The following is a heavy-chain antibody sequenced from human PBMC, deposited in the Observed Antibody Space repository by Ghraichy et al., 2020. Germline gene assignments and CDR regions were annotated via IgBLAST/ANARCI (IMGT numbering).Heavy chain of an antibody. J-gene: IGHJ6*02. Sequence: SETLSLTCIVSGASVSSGTYYWGWIRQPPGKGLEWIGSVYYRGRTHYNPSLKSRVTISVDTSKNQFSLKLSPMTATDPAVYYCARQSHSSSSYFYYYGMDVWGQGTPVTVSS. CDR3: ARQSHSSSSYFYYYGMDV. D-gene: IGHD6-6*01. V-gene: IGHV4-39*01. CDR1: GASVSSGTYY. CDR2: VYYRGRT.